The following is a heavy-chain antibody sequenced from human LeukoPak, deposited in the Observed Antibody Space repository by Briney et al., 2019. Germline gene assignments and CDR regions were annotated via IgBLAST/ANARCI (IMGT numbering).Heavy chain of an antibody. D-gene: IGHD1-26*01. CDR1: GGSISNYY. CDR3: ARGRSGSYHSPFDY. Sequence: SETLSLTCTVSGGSISNYYWSWIRQPPGKGLEWLGYIYYSGSTNYNPSLESRVTISVDTSKNQFSLKLDSVTAADTAVYYCARGRSGSYHSPFDYWGQGTLVTVS. J-gene: IGHJ4*02. V-gene: IGHV4-59*01. CDR2: IYYSGST.